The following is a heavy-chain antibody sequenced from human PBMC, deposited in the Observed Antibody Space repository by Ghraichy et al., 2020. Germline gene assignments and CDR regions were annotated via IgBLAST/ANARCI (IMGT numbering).Heavy chain of an antibody. CDR2: IYYSGST. V-gene: IGHV4-30-4*01. CDR3: ARIRGYSYRLIDY. Sequence: SETLSLTCTVSGGSISSGDYYWSWIRQPPGKGLEWIGYIYYSGSTYYNPSLKSRVTISVDTSKNQFSLKLSSVTAADTAVYYCARIRGYSYRLIDYWGQGTLVTVSS. J-gene: IGHJ4*02. D-gene: IGHD5-18*01. CDR1: GGSISSGDYY.